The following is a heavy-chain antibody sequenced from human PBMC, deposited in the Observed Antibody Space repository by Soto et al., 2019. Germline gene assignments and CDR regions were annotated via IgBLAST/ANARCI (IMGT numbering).Heavy chain of an antibody. J-gene: IGHJ6*02. V-gene: IGHV1-69*01. D-gene: IGHD2-15*01. CDR2: IIPIFGTA. Sequence: QVQLVQSGAEVKKPGSSVKVSCKASGGTFSSYAISWVRQAPGQGLEWMGGIIPIFGTANYAQKFQGRVTIPAEESTSSAYMELSRLRSEDTAVYYCARGFPMVVAATRCYYYGMDVWGQGTTVTVSS. CDR3: ARGFPMVVAATRCYYYGMDV. CDR1: GGTFSSYA.